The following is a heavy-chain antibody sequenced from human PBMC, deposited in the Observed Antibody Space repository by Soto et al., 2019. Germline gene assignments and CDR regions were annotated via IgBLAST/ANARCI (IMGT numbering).Heavy chain of an antibody. CDR3: ARGHYYYGMDV. Sequence: TLSLTCTVSNGSLSSGTYSWSWVRQPPGKGLEWIGYIYYSGTNYYTPSLKSRLTMSMDRANDHFSLNLTSLTSADTAVYFCARGHYYYGMDVWGQGITAPVS. V-gene: IGHV4-30-2*01. CDR2: IYYSGTN. J-gene: IGHJ6*02. CDR1: NGSLSSGTYS.